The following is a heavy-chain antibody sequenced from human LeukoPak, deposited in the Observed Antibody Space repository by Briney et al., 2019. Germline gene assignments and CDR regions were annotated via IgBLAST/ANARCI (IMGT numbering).Heavy chain of an antibody. V-gene: IGHV1-8*01. CDR1: GYTFTGYD. CDR3: ARGEYSSSWYPFDY. CDR2: MKSNSGDT. D-gene: IGHD6-13*01. J-gene: IGHJ4*02. Sequence: GASVNVSFKTSGYTFTGYDINWVRQAPGQGLEWMGWMKSNSGDTHFAQKFQGRVTMTRNTSISTAFMELSSLRSEDTAVYYCARGEYSSSWYPFDYWGQGSLVTVSS.